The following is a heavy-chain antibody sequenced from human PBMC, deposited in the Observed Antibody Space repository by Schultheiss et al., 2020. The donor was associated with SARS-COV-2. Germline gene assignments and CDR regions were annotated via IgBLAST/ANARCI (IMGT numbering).Heavy chain of an antibody. CDR2: ISGGST. D-gene: IGHD1-1*01. J-gene: IGHJ4*02. Sequence: GGSLRLSCAASGFTVSSNEMSWVRQAPGKGLEWVSSISGGSTYYADSRKGRFTISRDNSKNTLYLQMNSLRAEDTALYFCARNPSLANSFDYWGQGTLVTVSS. V-gene: IGHV3-38-3*01. CDR3: ARNPSLANSFDY. CDR1: GFTVSSNE.